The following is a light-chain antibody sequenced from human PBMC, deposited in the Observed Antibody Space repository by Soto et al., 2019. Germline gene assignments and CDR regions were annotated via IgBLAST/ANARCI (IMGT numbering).Light chain of an antibody. J-gene: IGKJ1*01. Sequence: DIQMTQSPSTLSASVGDTVTITCRASQSISSWLAWYQQKPGKAPKVLIYRASKLESGVPSRFSGSGSGTEFTLTISSLQPDDFATYYCQQYNSYLFGQGTKVDIK. CDR3: QQYNSYL. CDR1: QSISSW. CDR2: RAS. V-gene: IGKV1-5*03.